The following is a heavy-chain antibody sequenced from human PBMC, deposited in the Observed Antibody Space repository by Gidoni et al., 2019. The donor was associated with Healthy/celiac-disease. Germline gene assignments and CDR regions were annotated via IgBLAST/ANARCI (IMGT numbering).Heavy chain of an antibody. D-gene: IGHD6-13*01. CDR3: ARGDVAAAGLLDY. CDR1: AFTFSSYG. Sequence: QVQLVESGGGVVQPGRSLRLSCAASAFTFSSYGMHWVRQAPGKGLEWVAVIWYDGSNKYYADSVKGRFTISRDNSKNTLYLQMNSLRAEDTAVYYCARGDVAAAGLLDYWGQGTLVTVSS. CDR2: IWYDGSNK. V-gene: IGHV3-33*01. J-gene: IGHJ4*02.